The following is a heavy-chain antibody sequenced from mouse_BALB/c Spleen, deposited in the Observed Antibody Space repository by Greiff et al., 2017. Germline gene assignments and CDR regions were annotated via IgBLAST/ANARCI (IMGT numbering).Heavy chain of an antibody. J-gene: IGHJ3*01. V-gene: IGHV1S137*01. CDR1: GYTFTDYA. Sequence: VQLVESGAELVRPGVSVKISCKGSGYTFTDYAMHWVKQGHAKSLEWIGVISTYYGDASYNQKFKGKATMTVDKSSSTAYMELARLTSEDSAIYYCARESSPAWFAYWGQGTLVTVSA. D-gene: IGHD1-1*01. CDR3: ARESSPAWFAY. CDR2: ISTYYGDA.